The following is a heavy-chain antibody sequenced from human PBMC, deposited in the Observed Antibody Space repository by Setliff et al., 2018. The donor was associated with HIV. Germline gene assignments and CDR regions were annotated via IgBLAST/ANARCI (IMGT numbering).Heavy chain of an antibody. Sequence: ASETLSLTCSVSGGSISSGSYYWTWIRQPAGKGPEWIGHIYTNGYTNYNPSLKSRVTISVDTSKNQFSLRLTSVTAADTAVYYCARSTPSIGYISEHWGQGALVTVSS. J-gene: IGHJ1*01. CDR1: GGSISSGSYY. CDR3: ARSTPSIGYISEH. D-gene: IGHD5-12*01. V-gene: IGHV4-61*09. CDR2: IYTNGYT.